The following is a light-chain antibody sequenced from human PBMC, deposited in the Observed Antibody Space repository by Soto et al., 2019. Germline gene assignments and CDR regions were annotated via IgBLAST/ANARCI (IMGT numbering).Light chain of an antibody. V-gene: IGLV1-40*01. CDR1: SSNIGAGYD. J-gene: IGLJ1*01. CDR2: GNS. Sequence: QSVLTQPPSVSGARGQRVTISCTGSSSNIGAGYDVHWYQQLPGTAPKLLIYGNSNRPSGVPDRFSGFKSGTSASLAITGLQAEDEADYYCQSYDSSLSGYVFGTGTNLTVL. CDR3: QSYDSSLSGYV.